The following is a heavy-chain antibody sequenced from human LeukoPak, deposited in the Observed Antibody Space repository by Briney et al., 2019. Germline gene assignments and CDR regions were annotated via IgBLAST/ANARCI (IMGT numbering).Heavy chain of an antibody. V-gene: IGHV4-61*02. J-gene: IGHJ4*02. CDR3: ARAPGDVVVVSAYYFDY. CDR1: GGSISGGSYY. Sequence: SETLSLTCTVSGGSISGGSYYWSWIRQPAGKGLEWIGRIYSSGSTNYNPSLKSRVTISVDTSKNQFSLQLSSVTAADTAVYYCARAPGDVVVVSAYYFDYWGQGTLVTVSS. D-gene: IGHD2-15*01. CDR2: IYSSGST.